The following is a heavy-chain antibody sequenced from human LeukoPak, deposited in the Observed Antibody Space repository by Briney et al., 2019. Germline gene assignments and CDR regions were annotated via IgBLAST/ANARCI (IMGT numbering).Heavy chain of an antibody. CDR1: GFTFSSYA. CDR3: AKGEAVAYPTYFDY. V-gene: IGHV3-23*01. D-gene: IGHD6-19*01. J-gene: IGHJ4*02. CDR2: ISGSGGST. Sequence: GGSLRLSCAASGFTFSSYAMSWVRQAPGKGLVWVSAISGSGGSTYYADSVKGRLTISRDNSKNTLYLQMNSLRAEDTAVYYCAKGEAVAYPTYFDYWGQGTLVTVSS.